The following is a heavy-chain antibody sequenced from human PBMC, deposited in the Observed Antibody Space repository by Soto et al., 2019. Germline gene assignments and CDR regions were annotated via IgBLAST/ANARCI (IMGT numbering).Heavy chain of an antibody. V-gene: IGHV3-7*01. CDR2: IKQDGSEK. J-gene: IGHJ4*02. CDR3: ARDPPNYDFWSGYSVYYFDY. CDR1: GFTFSSYW. D-gene: IGHD3-3*01. Sequence: GGSLRLSCAASGFTFSSYWMSWVRQAPGKGLEWVANIKQDGSEKYYVDSVKGRFTISRDNAKNSLYLQMNSLRAEDTAVYYCARDPPNYDFWSGYSVYYFDYWSQGTLVTVSS.